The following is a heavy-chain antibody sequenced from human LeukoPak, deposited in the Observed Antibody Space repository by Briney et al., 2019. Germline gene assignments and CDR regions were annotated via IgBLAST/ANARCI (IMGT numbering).Heavy chain of an antibody. CDR3: ARPYYDSSGGGLMDY. J-gene: IGHJ4*02. Sequence: PSETLSLTCTVSGGSISSSSYYWGWIRQPPGKGLEWIGSIYYSGSTYYNPPLKSRVTISVDTSKNQFSLKLSSVTAADTAVYYCARPYYDSSGGGLMDYWGQGTLVTVSS. CDR2: IYYSGST. V-gene: IGHV4-39*01. D-gene: IGHD3-22*01. CDR1: GGSISSSSYY.